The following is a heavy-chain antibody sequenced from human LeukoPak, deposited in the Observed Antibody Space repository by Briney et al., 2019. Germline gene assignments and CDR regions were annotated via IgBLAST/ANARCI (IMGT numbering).Heavy chain of an antibody. CDR3: TRDKEWVGILDY. D-gene: IGHD2-21*01. Sequence: GGSLRLSCAASGFTVSSNYMSWVRQAPGEGLEWVGFIRSKAYGWTTEYAASVKGRFTISRDDSKSIAYLQMNSLKTEDTAVYYCTRDKEWVGILDYWGQGTLVTVSS. V-gene: IGHV3-49*04. CDR1: GFTVSSNY. J-gene: IGHJ4*02. CDR2: IRSKAYGWTT.